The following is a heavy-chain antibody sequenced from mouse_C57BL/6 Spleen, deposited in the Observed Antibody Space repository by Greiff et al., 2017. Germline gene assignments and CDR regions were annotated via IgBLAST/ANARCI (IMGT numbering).Heavy chain of an antibody. V-gene: IGHV1-52*01. CDR2: IDPSDSET. CDR3: GRGGYDEGRGYCFDY. J-gene: IGHJ2*01. Sequence: VQLQQPGAELVRPGSSVKLSCKASGYTFTSYWMHWVKQRPIQGLEWIGNIDPSDSETHYTPKFYDQATLTVDKTSSTAYMQLSSLTAEDSAVYYCGRGGYDEGRGYCFDYWGQGTTLTVSS. CDR1: GYTFTSYW. D-gene: IGHD2-14*01.